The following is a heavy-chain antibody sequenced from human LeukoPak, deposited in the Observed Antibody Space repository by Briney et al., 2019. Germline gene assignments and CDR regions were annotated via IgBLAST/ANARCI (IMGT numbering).Heavy chain of an antibody. Sequence: QPGGSLRLSCAASGFTFSSYWMHWARQAPGKGLVWVSRINSDGSSTSYADSVKGRFTISRDNAKNTLYLQMNSLRAEDTAVYYCARGYSSGSSHYYGMDVWGQGTTVTVSS. CDR1: GFTFSSYW. J-gene: IGHJ6*02. V-gene: IGHV3-74*01. D-gene: IGHD6-19*01. CDR3: ARGYSSGSSHYYGMDV. CDR2: INSDGSST.